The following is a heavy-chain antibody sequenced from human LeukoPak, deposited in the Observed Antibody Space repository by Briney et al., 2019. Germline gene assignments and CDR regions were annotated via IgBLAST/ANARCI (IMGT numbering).Heavy chain of an antibody. J-gene: IGHJ4*02. D-gene: IGHD1-26*01. V-gene: IGHV4-59*08. CDR1: GGSISSYY. CDR3: ARLGSYHDF. CDR2: INHSGST. Sequence: PSETLSLTCTVSGGSISSYYWSWIRQPPGKGLEWIGEINHSGSTNYNPSLKSRVTISVDTSRNHLSLKLTSVTAADTAVYFCARLGSYHDFWGQGALVTVSS.